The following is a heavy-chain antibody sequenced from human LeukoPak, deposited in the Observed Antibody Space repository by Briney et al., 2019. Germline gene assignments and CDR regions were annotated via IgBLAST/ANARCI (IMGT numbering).Heavy chain of an antibody. CDR2: ISYDGSNK. J-gene: IGHJ4*02. V-gene: IGHV3-30*04. Sequence: GGSLRLSCAASGFTFSSYAMHWVRQAPGKGLEWVTVISYDGSNKYYTDSVKGRFTISRDNSKNTLYLQMNSLRAEDTALYYCAKDATSNSGYLDYWGQGTLVTVSS. CDR3: AKDATSNSGYLDY. CDR1: GFTFSSYA. D-gene: IGHD1-26*01.